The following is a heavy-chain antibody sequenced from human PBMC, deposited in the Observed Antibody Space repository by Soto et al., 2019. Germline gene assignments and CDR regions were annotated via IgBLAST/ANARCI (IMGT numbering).Heavy chain of an antibody. D-gene: IGHD3-10*01. CDR3: AREITYGGGSFSLGL. CDR1: GYFFTSHY. J-gene: IGHJ4*02. Sequence: ASVKVSCKASGYFFTSHYIHWVRLAPGRGLEWMGRINPNNGDTNSPQKFQGRVTMTSDTSISTAYMEMSGLRSDDTALYYCAREITYGGGSFSLGLWGQGALVTVSS. V-gene: IGHV1-2*06. CDR2: INPNNGDT.